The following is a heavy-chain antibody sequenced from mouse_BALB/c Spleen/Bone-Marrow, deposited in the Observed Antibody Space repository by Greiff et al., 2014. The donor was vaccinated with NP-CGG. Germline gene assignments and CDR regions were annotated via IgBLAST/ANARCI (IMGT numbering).Heavy chain of an antibody. Sequence: VQLQQSGPELVKPGASMKISCKASGYSYTGYTMNWVKQSHGKSLEWIGLINPYNGVINYNQKFKGKATFTVDKSSSTAYMELLSLTSEDSAVYYCARFYYGSNYAMDYWGQGTSVTVSS. CDR3: ARFYYGSNYAMDY. D-gene: IGHD1-1*01. V-gene: IGHV1-37*01. CDR1: GYSYTGYT. CDR2: INPYNGVI. J-gene: IGHJ4*01.